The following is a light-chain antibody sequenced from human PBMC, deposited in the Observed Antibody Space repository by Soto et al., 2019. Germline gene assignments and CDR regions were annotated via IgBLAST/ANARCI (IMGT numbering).Light chain of an antibody. CDR1: QSVSSY. Sequence: EIVLTQSPATLSLSPGERATLSCRASQSVSSYLAWYQQKPGQAPRLLIYDASNRATGIPARFSGGGSGTDFTLTIGSLEPEDFAVYYCQQRSNWPLTFGGGTKVEIK. CDR3: QQRSNWPLT. V-gene: IGKV3-11*01. CDR2: DAS. J-gene: IGKJ4*01.